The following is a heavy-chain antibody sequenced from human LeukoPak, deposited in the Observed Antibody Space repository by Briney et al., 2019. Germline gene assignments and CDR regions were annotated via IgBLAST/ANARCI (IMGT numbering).Heavy chain of an antibody. Sequence: GGSLRLSCAASGFTFSSYSMNWVRQAPGKGLVWVSLISSDGSITSYADSVKGRFTISRDNAKNTVYLQMNSLRVEDTAVYYCARRVGSSESSYYFDYWGQGTLVTVSS. J-gene: IGHJ4*02. CDR2: ISSDGSIT. D-gene: IGHD3-22*01. CDR3: ARRVGSSESSYYFDY. CDR1: GFTFSSYS. V-gene: IGHV3-74*01.